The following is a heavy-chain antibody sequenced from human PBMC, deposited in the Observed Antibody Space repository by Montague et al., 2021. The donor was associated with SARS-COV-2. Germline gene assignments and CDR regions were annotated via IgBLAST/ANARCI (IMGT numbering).Heavy chain of an antibody. CDR1: GVSITDYY. Sequence: SETLSLTCTVSGVSITDYYWSWIRQPPGKGLEWVGDVLYNKGTTYNPSLKSRVAISVDTSKNQFSLRLTSVTAADTAFYYCVRHPHYVGLNGPPDFWGQGTLVTVSS. D-gene: IGHD2-8*01. CDR3: VRHPHYVGLNGPPDF. J-gene: IGHJ4*02. V-gene: IGHV4-59*08. CDR2: VLYNKGT.